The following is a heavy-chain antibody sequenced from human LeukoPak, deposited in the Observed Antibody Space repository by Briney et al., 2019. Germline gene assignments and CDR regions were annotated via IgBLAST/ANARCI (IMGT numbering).Heavy chain of an antibody. V-gene: IGHV4-39*07. Sequence: SETLSLTCTVSSGSISSSNYYWGWIRQPPGKGLEWIGNIYYSGSTNYNPSLKSRVTISVDTSKNQFSLKLSSVTAADTAVYNCARSPFAGYSSGWFDYWGQGTLVTVSS. D-gene: IGHD6-19*01. CDR2: IYYSGST. CDR1: SGSISSSNYY. J-gene: IGHJ4*02. CDR3: ARSPFAGYSSGWFDY.